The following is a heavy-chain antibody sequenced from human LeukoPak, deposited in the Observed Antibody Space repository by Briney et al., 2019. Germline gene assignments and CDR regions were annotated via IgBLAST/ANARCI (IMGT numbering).Heavy chain of an antibody. V-gene: IGHV3-23*01. CDR3: AKSLWFGESYY. J-gene: IGHJ4*02. Sequence: GGSLRLSCAASGFTFRNHAMNWVRQAPGKGLEWVSTISNDAETTYYADSVKGRFTISRDNAKNSLYLQMNSLRAEDTAVYYCAKSLWFGESYYWGQGTLVTVSS. D-gene: IGHD3-10*01. CDR2: ISNDAETT. CDR1: GFTFRNHA.